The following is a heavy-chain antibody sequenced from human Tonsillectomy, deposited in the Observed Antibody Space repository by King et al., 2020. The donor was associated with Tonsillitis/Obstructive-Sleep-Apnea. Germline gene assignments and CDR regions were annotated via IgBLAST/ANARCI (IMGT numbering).Heavy chain of an antibody. V-gene: IGHV3-33*01. J-gene: IGHJ4*02. CDR2: IWDDGSNK. CDR1: GFTFSSYG. Sequence: VQLVESGGGVVQPGRSLRLSCAASGFTFSSYGMHWVRQAPGKGLEWVAIIWDDGSNKYYADSVKGRFSISRDNSKNTLYLQMNSLRAEDTAVYYCARGWGGENYELDYWGQGTLVTVSS. CDR3: ARGWGGENYELDY. D-gene: IGHD3-16*01.